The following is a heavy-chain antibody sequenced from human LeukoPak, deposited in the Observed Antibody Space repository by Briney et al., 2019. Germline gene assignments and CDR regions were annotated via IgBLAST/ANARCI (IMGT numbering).Heavy chain of an antibody. CDR3: AREIAVAGYVDY. D-gene: IGHD6-19*01. CDR1: GGTFSSYA. CDR2: IIPVLGTA. Sequence: SVKVSCKASGGTFSSYALSWVRQAPGQGLEWMGRIIPVLGTANYAQKFQGRVTITADKSTSTAYMELSSLRSEDTAVYYCAREIAVAGYVDYWGQGTLVTVSS. V-gene: IGHV1-69*04. J-gene: IGHJ4*02.